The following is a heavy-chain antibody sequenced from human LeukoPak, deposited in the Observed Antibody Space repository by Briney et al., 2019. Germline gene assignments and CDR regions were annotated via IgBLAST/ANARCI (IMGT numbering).Heavy chain of an antibody. D-gene: IGHD3-3*01. J-gene: IGHJ4*02. CDR1: GFTFTSSA. Sequence: GASVKVSCKASGFTFTSSAVQWVRQARGQRLEWIGWIVVGSGNTNYAQKFQERVTITRDMSTCTAYMELSSLRSEDTAVYYCAAGSTYDFWSGYPPFDYWGQGTLVTVSS. V-gene: IGHV1-58*01. CDR2: IVVGSGNT. CDR3: AAGSTYDFWSGYPPFDY.